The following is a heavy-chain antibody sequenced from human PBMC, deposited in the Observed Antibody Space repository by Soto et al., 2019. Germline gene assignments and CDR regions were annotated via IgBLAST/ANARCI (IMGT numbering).Heavy chain of an antibody. V-gene: IGHV4-39*07. Sequence: AETLSLTCTVSGGSISSSSYYCGCIRQPPGKGLEWIGSIYYSGSTYYNPSLKSRVTISVDTSKNQFSLKLSSVTAADTAVYYCASSWLLRAFDIWGQGTMVTVS. D-gene: IGHD1-26*01. CDR2: IYYSGST. CDR3: ASSWLLRAFDI. CDR1: GGSISSSSYY. J-gene: IGHJ3*02.